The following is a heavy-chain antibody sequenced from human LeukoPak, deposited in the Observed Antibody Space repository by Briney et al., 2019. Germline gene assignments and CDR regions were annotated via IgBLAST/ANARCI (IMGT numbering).Heavy chain of an antibody. CDR1: GFSFSFSN. CDR3: ARDGVSMVRGVRVLDYYNYYMDV. V-gene: IGHV3-21*01. CDR2: ISSSSSYI. D-gene: IGHD3-10*01. J-gene: IGHJ6*03. Sequence: GGSLRLSCAASGFSFSFSNMNWVRQAPGKGLEWVSSISSSSSYIYYADSVKGRFTISRDNAKNSLYLQMNSLRAEDTAAYYCARDGVSMVRGVRVLDYYNYYMDVWGKGTTVTISS.